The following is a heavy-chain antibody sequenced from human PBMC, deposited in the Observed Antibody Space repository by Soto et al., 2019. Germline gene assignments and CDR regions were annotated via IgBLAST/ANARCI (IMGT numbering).Heavy chain of an antibody. CDR1: DGCSSSYY. D-gene: IGHD1-26*01. CDR2: IYYSGST. CDR3: AREWELLSIDY. Sequence: LSHTCTVGDGCSSSYYWSRIRQPPGKGLEWIGYIYYSGSTSYADSVKGRFTISRDNAKNTLYLQMNSLRAEDTAVYYCAREWELLSIDYWGQGTLVTVSS. V-gene: IGHV4-59*12. J-gene: IGHJ4*02.